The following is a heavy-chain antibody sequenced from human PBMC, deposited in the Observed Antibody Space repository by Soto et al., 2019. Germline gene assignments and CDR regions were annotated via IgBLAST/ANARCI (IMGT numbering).Heavy chain of an antibody. CDR1: GGAFRSYS. Sequence: SVKVCCEASGGAFRSYSISWVRQAPGQGLEWMGGIIPIFGTANYAQKFQGRVTITADESTSTAYMELSSLRSEDTAVYYCARESSVAEAWVHAFDIWGQGTMVTVSS. V-gene: IGHV1-69*13. D-gene: IGHD6-19*01. J-gene: IGHJ3*02. CDR3: ARESSVAEAWVHAFDI. CDR2: IIPIFGTA.